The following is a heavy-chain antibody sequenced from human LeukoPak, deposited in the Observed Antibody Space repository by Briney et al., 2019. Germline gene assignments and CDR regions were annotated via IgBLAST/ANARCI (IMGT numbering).Heavy chain of an antibody. CDR2: ISYDGSNK. J-gene: IGHJ6*02. CDR3: ARDGLAAAGRRSEYYYYYGMDV. V-gene: IGHV3-30*04. CDR1: GFTFSSYA. Sequence: QPGGSLRLSCAASGFTFSSYAMHWVRQAPGKGLEWVAVISYDGSNKYYVDSVKGRFTISRDDSMNTLYLQMNSLRPEDTAVYYCARDGLAAAGRRSEYYYYYGMDVWGQGTTVTVSS. D-gene: IGHD6-13*01.